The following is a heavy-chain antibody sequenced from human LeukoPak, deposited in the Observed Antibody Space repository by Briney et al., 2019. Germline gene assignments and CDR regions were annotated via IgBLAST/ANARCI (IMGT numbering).Heavy chain of an antibody. D-gene: IGHD3-3*01. Sequence: SVKVSCKASGYTFTSYAMNWVRQAPGQGLEWMGGIFPIFGTANYAQKFQGRVTITTDESTSTAYMELSSLRSEDTAVYYCAREIPKITIFASPDAFDIWGQGTMVTVSS. CDR2: IFPIFGTA. CDR3: AREIPKITIFASPDAFDI. CDR1: GYTFTSYA. J-gene: IGHJ3*02. V-gene: IGHV1-69*05.